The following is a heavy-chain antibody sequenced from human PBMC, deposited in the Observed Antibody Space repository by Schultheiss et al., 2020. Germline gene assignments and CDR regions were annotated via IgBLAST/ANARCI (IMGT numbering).Heavy chain of an antibody. CDR2: INPDNGDT. Sequence: ASVKVSCKASGYTFTGYYMHWVRQAPGQGLEWMGWINPDNGDTNYAQKFQGRVAMTRDTSINTAYMELRSLRSDDTAVYYCARARVYYGSGSPAGYWGQGTLVTVSS. CDR3: ARARVYYGSGSPAGY. CDR1: GYTFTGYY. J-gene: IGHJ4*02. V-gene: IGHV1-2*02. D-gene: IGHD3-10*01.